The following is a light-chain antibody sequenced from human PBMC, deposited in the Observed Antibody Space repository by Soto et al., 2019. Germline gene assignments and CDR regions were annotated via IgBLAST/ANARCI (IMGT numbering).Light chain of an antibody. J-gene: IGLJ1*01. CDR3: CSYTSDLTPYV. CDR2: EVS. CDR1: SSDVGAYNY. V-gene: IGLV2-8*01. Sequence: QSALTQPPSASGSPGQSVTISCTGTSSDVGAYNYVSWYQQHPGKAPKLMIYEVSKRPSGVPDRFSGSKSGDVASLTISGLQAEDEADYYCCSYTSDLTPYVFGTGTKVTVL.